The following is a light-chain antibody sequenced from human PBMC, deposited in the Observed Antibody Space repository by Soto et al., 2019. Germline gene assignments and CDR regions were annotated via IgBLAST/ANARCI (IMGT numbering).Light chain of an antibody. CDR2: KAS. V-gene: IGKV1-5*03. Sequence: DIQMTQSPSTLSASVGDRVTITCRASQSISSWLAWYQQKPGKAPKLLIYKASSLESGVPSRFSGSGSGTEFTLNISRMQPDDFATYYCQQYNSYSRYTFGQGTKLEIK. CDR1: QSISSW. J-gene: IGKJ2*01. CDR3: QQYNSYSRYT.